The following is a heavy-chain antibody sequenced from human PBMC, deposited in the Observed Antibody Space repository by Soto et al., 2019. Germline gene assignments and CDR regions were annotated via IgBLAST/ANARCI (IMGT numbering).Heavy chain of an antibody. CDR2: IYYSGST. D-gene: IGHD3-22*01. Sequence: SETLSLTCTGSGGSISSSNYYWGWIRQPPGKGLEWIGSIYYSGSTYYNPSLKSRVTISVDTSKNQFSLKLSSVTAADTAVYYCARLVYDSSGYRPCWGQGTLVTVSS. V-gene: IGHV4-39*01. CDR1: GGSISSSNYY. CDR3: ARLVYDSSGYRPC. J-gene: IGHJ4*02.